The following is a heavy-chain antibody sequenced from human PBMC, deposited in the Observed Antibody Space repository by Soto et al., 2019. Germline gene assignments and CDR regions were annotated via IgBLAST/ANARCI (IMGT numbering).Heavy chain of an antibody. CDR2: IDTSGGGT. D-gene: IGHD6-13*01. J-gene: IGHJ1*01. Sequence: GGSLRLSCEASGFSFYNYAMAWVRQAPGKGLEWVSGIDTSGGGTFYADSVRGRFTISRDNSKNTLFLQMTGLRADDTAVYFCARDDTAGGTNPLYFQYWGQGTLVTVSS. CDR1: GFSFYNYA. CDR3: ARDDTAGGTNPLYFQY. V-gene: IGHV3-23*01.